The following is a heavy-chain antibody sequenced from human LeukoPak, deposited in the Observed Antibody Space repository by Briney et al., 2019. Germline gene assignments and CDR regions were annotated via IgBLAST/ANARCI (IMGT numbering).Heavy chain of an antibody. CDR2: VSSGSSTI. CDR1: GFTFSDYY. J-gene: IGHJ4*02. V-gene: IGHV3-11*04. CDR3: ARFALKTPPTD. Sequence: GGSLRLSCAASGFTFSDYYMSWIRQAPGKGLEWVSYVSSGSSTIYYADSVKGRFTVSRDNGKRSLYLHMNSLRAEDTAVYYCARFALKTPPTDWGQGTLVTVSS.